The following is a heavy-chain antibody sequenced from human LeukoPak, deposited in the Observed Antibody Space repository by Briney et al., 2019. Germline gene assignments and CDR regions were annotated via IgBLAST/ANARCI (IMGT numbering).Heavy chain of an antibody. CDR3: ARVGAVRLRQVFDY. D-gene: IGHD4-17*01. Sequence: GGSLRLSCAASGFTFSSYWMSWVRQAPGKGLEWVANIKQDGSEKYYVDSVKGRFTISRDNAKNSLYLQTNSLRAEDTAVYYCARVGAVRLRQVFDYWGQGTLVTVSS. CDR2: IKQDGSEK. J-gene: IGHJ4*02. CDR1: GFTFSSYW. V-gene: IGHV3-7*01.